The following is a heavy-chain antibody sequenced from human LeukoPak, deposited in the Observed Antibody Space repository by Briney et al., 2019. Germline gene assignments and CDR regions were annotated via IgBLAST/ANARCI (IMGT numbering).Heavy chain of an antibody. V-gene: IGHV4-31*03. CDR3: ARDNRRYYYDSSGYYYYFDY. J-gene: IGHJ4*02. CDR1: GGSISSGGYY. Sequence: SQTLSLTCTVSGGSISSGGYYWSWIRQHPGKGLEWIGYIYYSGSTYYNPSLKSRVTISVDTSKNQFSLKLSSVTAADTAVYYCARDNRRYYYDSSGYYYYFDYWGQGTLVTVSS. CDR2: IYYSGST. D-gene: IGHD3-22*01.